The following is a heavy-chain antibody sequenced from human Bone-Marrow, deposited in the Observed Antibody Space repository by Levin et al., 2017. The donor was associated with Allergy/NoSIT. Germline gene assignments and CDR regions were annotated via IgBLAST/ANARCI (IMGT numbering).Heavy chain of an antibody. J-gene: IGHJ4*02. CDR1: GFSFDNSW. CDR3: AKNYDSSGYAIDY. CDR2: INTVRTYT. D-gene: IGHD3-22*01. V-gene: IGHV3-74*03. Sequence: GSLRLSCAASGFSFDNSWMHWVRQAPGKGLAWVSRINTVRTYTTYAESVKGRFAISRPSANNTLYLQMNSLRAEDTAVYFCAKNYDSSGYAIDYWGQGTLVTVSA.